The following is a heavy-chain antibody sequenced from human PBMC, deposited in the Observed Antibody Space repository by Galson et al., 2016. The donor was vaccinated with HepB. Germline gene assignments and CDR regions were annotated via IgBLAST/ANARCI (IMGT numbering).Heavy chain of an antibody. J-gene: IGHJ4*02. CDR1: GFNFWSYA. CDR3: ARDGGWNYDYFDY. CDR2: ISYDGSNK. Sequence: SLRLSCAASGFNFWSYAIHWVRQSPGKGLGWVAVISYDGSNKYYADSAKGRFTISRDNSKNTLYLQMSSLRVEDTAVYYCARDGGWNYDYFDYWGQGTLATVSS. V-gene: IGHV3-30*04. D-gene: IGHD3-3*01.